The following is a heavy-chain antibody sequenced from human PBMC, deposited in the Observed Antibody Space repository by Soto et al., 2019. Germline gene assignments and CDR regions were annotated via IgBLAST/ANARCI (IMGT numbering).Heavy chain of an antibody. CDR2: IYPGDSDT. CDR3: ASAEYSSSPGDYYYYYGMDV. J-gene: IGHJ6*02. CDR1: GYSFTSYW. Sequence: PGESLKISCKVSGYSFTSYWIGWVRQMPGKGLEWMGIIYPGDSDTRYSPSFQGQVTISADKSVSTAYLQWSSLKASDTAMYYCASAEYSSSPGDYYYYYGMDVWGQGTTVTVSS. D-gene: IGHD6-6*01. V-gene: IGHV5-51*01.